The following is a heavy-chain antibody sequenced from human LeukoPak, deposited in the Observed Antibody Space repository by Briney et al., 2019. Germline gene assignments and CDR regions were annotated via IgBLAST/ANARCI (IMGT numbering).Heavy chain of an antibody. J-gene: IGHJ4*02. Sequence: HPGGSLRLSCAASGFTFSSYAMHWVRQAPGKGLEGVAVISYDGSNKYYADSVKGRFTISRDNSKNTLYLQMNSLRAEDTAVYYCARGPAHIAAAGPFDYWGQGTLVTVSS. CDR2: ISYDGSNK. CDR1: GFTFSSYA. D-gene: IGHD6-13*01. V-gene: IGHV3-30-3*01. CDR3: ARGPAHIAAAGPFDY.